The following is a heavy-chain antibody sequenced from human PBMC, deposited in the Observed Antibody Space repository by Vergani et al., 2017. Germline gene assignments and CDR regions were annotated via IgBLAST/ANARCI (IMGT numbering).Heavy chain of an antibody. J-gene: IGHJ2*01. D-gene: IGHD3-22*01. Sequence: QVQLQESGPGLVKPSETLSLTCTVSGGSISSYYWCWIRQPPGKGLEWIGYIYYSGSTNYNPSLKSRVTISVDTSKNQFSLKLSSVTAADTAVYYCATDSIGWYIDLWGRGTLVTVSS. CDR2: IYYSGST. CDR1: GGSISSYY. V-gene: IGHV4-59*01. CDR3: ATDSIGWYIDL.